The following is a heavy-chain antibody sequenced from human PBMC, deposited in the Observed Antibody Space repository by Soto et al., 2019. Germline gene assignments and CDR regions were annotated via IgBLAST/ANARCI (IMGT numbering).Heavy chain of an antibody. V-gene: IGHV4-39*01. J-gene: IGHJ5*02. CDR1: GGSISSRGDY. CDR3: ATSNWFDP. Sequence: PSETLSLTCTVSGGSISSRGDYWGWIRQPPGKGLEWIGTIYYSGSTYYNPSLKSRVTISVDTSKNQFSLKLSSVTAADTAVYYCATSNWFDPWGQGTLVTVPQ. CDR2: IYYSGST.